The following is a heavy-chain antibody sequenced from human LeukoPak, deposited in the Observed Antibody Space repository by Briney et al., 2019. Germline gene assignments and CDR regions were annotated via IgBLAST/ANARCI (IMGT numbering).Heavy chain of an antibody. Sequence: GRSLRLSCAASGFTFDAYAMHWVRQAPGKGLEWVSGISWNSGSIGYADSVKGRFTISRDNAKNSLYLQMNSLRAEDMALYYCAKGYQLLSTPTFDYWGQGTLVTVSS. CDR3: AKGYQLLSTPTFDY. D-gene: IGHD2-2*01. CDR2: ISWNSGSI. CDR1: GFTFDAYA. J-gene: IGHJ4*02. V-gene: IGHV3-9*03.